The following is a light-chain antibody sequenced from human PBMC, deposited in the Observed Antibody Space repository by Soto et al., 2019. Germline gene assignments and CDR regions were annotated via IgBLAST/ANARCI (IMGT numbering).Light chain of an antibody. Sequence: ETVMTQSPATLSVSPGERATLSCGASQSVSSDLAWYQQKPGQAPRLLIYGASTRATGVPARFSGSGSGTEFTLTISSLQSEDFAVYYCQQYSNWPQTFGGGTKVDIK. J-gene: IGKJ4*01. CDR3: QQYSNWPQT. CDR1: QSVSSD. CDR2: GAS. V-gene: IGKV3-15*01.